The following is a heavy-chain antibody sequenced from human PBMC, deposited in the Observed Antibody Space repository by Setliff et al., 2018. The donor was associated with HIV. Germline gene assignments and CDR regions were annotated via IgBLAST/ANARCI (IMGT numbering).Heavy chain of an antibody. J-gene: IGHJ3*02. D-gene: IGHD3-16*02. V-gene: IGHV4-39*01. CDR2: IYYCGST. Sequence: PSETLSLTCTVSGGSISSSSYDWGWIRQPPGKGREGMGSIYYCGSTYYNPPLKSRGTMSVDTSKNQFSLKLSSVTAADTGVYYCARQGYDYVWGRYRPPLGAFDIWGQGTMVTVSS. CDR1: GGSISSSSYD. CDR3: ARQGYDYVWGRYRPPLGAFDI.